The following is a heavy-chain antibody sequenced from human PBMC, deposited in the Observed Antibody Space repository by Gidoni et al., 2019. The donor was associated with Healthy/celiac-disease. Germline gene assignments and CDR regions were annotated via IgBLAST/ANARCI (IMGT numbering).Heavy chain of an antibody. CDR2: INHSGST. Sequence: QVQLQQWGAGLLKPSETLSLTCAVYGGSFSGYYWSWIRQPPGKGLEWIGEINHSGSTNYNPSLKSRVTISVDTSKNQFSLKLSSVTAADTAVYYCARGFIGVGADYWGQGTLVTVSS. CDR3: ARGFIGVGADY. V-gene: IGHV4-34*01. CDR1: GGSFSGYY. J-gene: IGHJ4*02. D-gene: IGHD1-26*01.